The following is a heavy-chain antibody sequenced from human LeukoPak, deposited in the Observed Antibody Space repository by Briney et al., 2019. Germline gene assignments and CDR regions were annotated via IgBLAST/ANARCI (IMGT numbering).Heavy chain of an antibody. CDR1: GFTFSGSA. Sequence: GGSLRLSCAASGFTFSGSAMHWVRQASGKGLEWVGRIRSKANSYATAYAASVKGRFTISRDDSKNTAYLQMNSLKTEDTAVYYCTTSPGFGMYWGQGTLVTVSS. CDR2: IRSKANSYAT. V-gene: IGHV3-73*01. CDR3: TTSPGFGMY. J-gene: IGHJ4*02. D-gene: IGHD3-10*01.